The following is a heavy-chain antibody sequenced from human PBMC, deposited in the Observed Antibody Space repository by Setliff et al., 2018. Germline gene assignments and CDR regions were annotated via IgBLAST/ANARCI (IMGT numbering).Heavy chain of an antibody. J-gene: IGHJ4*02. CDR2: IYNSDST. CDR3: ARPGRSNYWDSFDY. D-gene: IGHD3-10*01. Sequence: GGSLRLSCVVSGLIVSDIHMTWVRQTPGKGLEWLSVIYNSDSTYYTDSVKGRFTISRDNAKKSLDLQMNSLRVDDTAVYYCARPGRSNYWDSFDYWGQGILVTVSS. V-gene: IGHV3-53*01. CDR1: GLIVSDIH.